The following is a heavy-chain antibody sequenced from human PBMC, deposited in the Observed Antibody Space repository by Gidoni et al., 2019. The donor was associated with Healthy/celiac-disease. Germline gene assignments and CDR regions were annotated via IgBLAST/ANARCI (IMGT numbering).Heavy chain of an antibody. CDR1: GGSISSSSYY. CDR2: IYYSGST. Sequence: QLQLQESGPGLVKPSETLSLTCTVSGGSISSSSYYWGWIRQPPGKGLEWIGSIYYSGSTYYNPSLKSRVTISVDTSKNQFSLKLSSVTAADTAVYYCVSGGSYPKFDYWGQGTLVTVSS. CDR3: VSGGSYPKFDY. V-gene: IGHV4-39*01. J-gene: IGHJ4*02. D-gene: IGHD1-26*01.